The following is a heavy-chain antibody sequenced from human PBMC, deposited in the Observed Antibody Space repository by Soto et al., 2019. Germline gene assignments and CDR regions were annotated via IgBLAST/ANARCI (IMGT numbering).Heavy chain of an antibody. V-gene: IGHV1-69*04. CDR2: IIPILGIT. D-gene: IGHD6-19*01. CDR3: ARDRDPLYSSGPSRGDDGMDV. CDR1: GGTFRSYA. Sequence: QVQLVQSGADVKKPGSSVKVSCMASGGTFRSYAVSWVRQAPGQGLEWTGRIIPILGITNYAQKFQGRITITADKSTNTVYMELTRLTSEDTAVYYCARDRDPLYSSGPSRGDDGMDVW. J-gene: IGHJ6*01.